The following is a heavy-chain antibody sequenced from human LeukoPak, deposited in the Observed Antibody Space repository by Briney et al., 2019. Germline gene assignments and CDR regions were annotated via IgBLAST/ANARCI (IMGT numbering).Heavy chain of an antibody. J-gene: IGHJ4*02. CDR1: GFTFSSYS. CDR2: ISSSGSTI. Sequence: PGGSLRLSCAASGFTFSSYSMNWVRQAPGKGLEWVSYISSSGSTIYYADSVKGRFTISRDNAKNSLYLQMNSLRAEDTAVYYCAREPSYYYGSGSYDYLDYWGQGTLVTVSS. CDR3: AREPSYYYGSGSYDYLDY. V-gene: IGHV3-48*04. D-gene: IGHD3-10*01.